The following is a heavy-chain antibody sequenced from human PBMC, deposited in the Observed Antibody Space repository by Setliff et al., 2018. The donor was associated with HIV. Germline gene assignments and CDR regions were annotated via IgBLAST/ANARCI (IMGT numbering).Heavy chain of an antibody. J-gene: IGHJ3*02. CDR1: GYSISSSHW. Sequence: SETLSLTCAVSGYSISSSHWWGWIRQPPGKGLEWIGYIYYSGSTNYNPSLKSRATMSVDTSNNRFSLKLSPVTALDTAVYYCAKTVVGDSYALPNDGFDIWGQGTMVTVS. CDR3: AKTVVGDSYALPNDGFDI. D-gene: IGHD3-16*01. CDR2: IYYSGST. V-gene: IGHV4-28*06.